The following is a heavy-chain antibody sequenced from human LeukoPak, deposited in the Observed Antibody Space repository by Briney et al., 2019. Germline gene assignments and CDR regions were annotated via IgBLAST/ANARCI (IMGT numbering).Heavy chain of an antibody. CDR3: ARDRTTVTTFDY. CDR1: RFTFSTYT. V-gene: IGHV3-21*01. D-gene: IGHD4-17*01. Sequence: GSLRLSCAASRFTFSTYTMNWVRQAPGKGLEWVSSISSSSSYIYYANSVKGRFTISRDNAKNSLYLQMNTLRAEDTAVYYCARDRTTVTTFDYWGQGTLVTVSS. J-gene: IGHJ4*02. CDR2: ISSSSSYI.